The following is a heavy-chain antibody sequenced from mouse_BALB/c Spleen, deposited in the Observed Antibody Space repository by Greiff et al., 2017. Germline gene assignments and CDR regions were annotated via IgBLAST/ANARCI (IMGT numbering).Heavy chain of an antibody. J-gene: IGHJ4*01. CDR1: GYAFSSYW. Sequence: QVQLKQSGAELVRPGSSVKISCKASGYAFSSYWMNWVKQRPGQGLEWIGQIYPGDGDTNYNGKFKGKATLTADKSSSTAYMQLSSLTSEDSAVYFCARLLYDYGAMDYWGQGTSVTVSS. D-gene: IGHD2-4*01. CDR2: IYPGDGDT. V-gene: IGHV1-80*01. CDR3: ARLLYDYGAMDY.